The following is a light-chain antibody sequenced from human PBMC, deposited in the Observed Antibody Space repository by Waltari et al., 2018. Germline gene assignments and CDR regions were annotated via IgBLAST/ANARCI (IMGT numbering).Light chain of an antibody. CDR1: QSVSRY. CDR3: QQRSNWPPLLT. J-gene: IGKJ4*01. V-gene: IGKV3-11*01. Sequence: EIVLTQSPATLSLSPGERATLSCRASQSVSRYLAWYQQKPGQAPRLLIYDTSSMATGIPAKFSGSVSETDFTLTISSLAPEDSAVYYCQQRSNWPPLLTFGCGTKVEI. CDR2: DTS.